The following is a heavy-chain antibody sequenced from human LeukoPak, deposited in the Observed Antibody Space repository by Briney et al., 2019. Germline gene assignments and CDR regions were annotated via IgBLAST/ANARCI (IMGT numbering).Heavy chain of an antibody. D-gene: IGHD6-19*01. CDR2: INHSGST. CDR1: GGSIINYY. J-gene: IGHJ4*02. Sequence: PSETLSLTCTVSGGSIINYYWSWIRQPPGKGLEWIGEINHSGSTNYNPSLRSRVTVSVHTSKNQLSLKLSSVTAADTAVYYCARQWLVSPLFDYWGQGTLVTVSS. CDR3: ARQWLVSPLFDY. V-gene: IGHV4-34*01.